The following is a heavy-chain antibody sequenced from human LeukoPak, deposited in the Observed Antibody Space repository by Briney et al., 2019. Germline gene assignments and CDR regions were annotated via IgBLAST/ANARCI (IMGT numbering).Heavy chain of an antibody. Sequence: SETLPLTCTVSGVSISSGDYYWSWIRQPPGKGLEWIGYTYYSGSTYYNPSLKSRVTISVDTSKNQFSLKLSSVTAADTAVYYRARPYYYDSRIDPWGQGTRVTVSS. V-gene: IGHV4-30-4*01. J-gene: IGHJ5*02. CDR1: GVSISSGDYY. D-gene: IGHD3-22*01. CDR3: ARPYYYDSRIDP. CDR2: TYYSGST.